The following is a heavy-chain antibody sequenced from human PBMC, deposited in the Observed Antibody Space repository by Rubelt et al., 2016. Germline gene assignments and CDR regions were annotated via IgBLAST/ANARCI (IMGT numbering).Heavy chain of an antibody. J-gene: IGHJ4*02. CDR2: ISYDGSDK. V-gene: IGHV3-30*04. CDR3: ARVACSSTCLVDY. D-gene: IGHD2-2*01. CDR1: GFSLRRYA. Sequence: VQLVESGGGVVQPGRSLRLSCAVSGFSLRRYAMHWVRQAPGKGLEWVAVISYDGSDKYYVDSVKGRFTISRDNSKNSLYLQMNSLRAEDTAVYYCARVACSSTCLVDYWGQGTLVTVSS.